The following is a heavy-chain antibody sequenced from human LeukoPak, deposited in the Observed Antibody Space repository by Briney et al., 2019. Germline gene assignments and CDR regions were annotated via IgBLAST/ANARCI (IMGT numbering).Heavy chain of an antibody. CDR1: GFTFSSYA. J-gene: IGHJ6*02. CDR2: ISGSGGST. V-gene: IGHV3-23*01. CDR3: AKMVGGYCSGGSCYYYGMDV. Sequence: PGGSLRLSCAASGFTFSSYAMSWVRQAPGKGLEWVSAISGSGGSTYYADSVKGRFTISRDNSKNTLYLQMNSLRAEDTAVYYCAKMVGGYCSGGSCYYYGMDVWGQGTTVTVSS. D-gene: IGHD2-15*01.